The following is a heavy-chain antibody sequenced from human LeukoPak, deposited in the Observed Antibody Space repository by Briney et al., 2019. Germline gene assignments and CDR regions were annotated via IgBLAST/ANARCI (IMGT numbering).Heavy chain of an antibody. Sequence: GGSLRLSCAASGFTVSSNFMSWVRQAPGKGLEWVSVIHSDENTHYADSVKGRFTISRDISKNTVYLQMDSLTVEDTAVYYCARVRYGELDVWGQGTTVTVSS. V-gene: IGHV3-66*01. J-gene: IGHJ6*02. CDR2: IHSDENT. CDR3: ARVRYGELDV. CDR1: GFTVSSNF. D-gene: IGHD4-17*01.